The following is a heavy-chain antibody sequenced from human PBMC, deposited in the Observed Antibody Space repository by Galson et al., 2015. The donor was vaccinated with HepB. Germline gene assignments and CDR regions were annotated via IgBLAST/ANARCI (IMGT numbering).Heavy chain of an antibody. Sequence: SLRLSCAASGFTFSSYDMHWVRQATGRGLEWVSAIGTAGDTYYPGSVKGRFTISRENAKNSLYLQMNSLRAGDTAVYYCARQPLPDWYFDLWGRGTLVTVSS. V-gene: IGHV3-13*01. CDR2: IGTAGDT. J-gene: IGHJ2*01. CDR1: GFTFSSYD. CDR3: ARQPLPDWYFDL.